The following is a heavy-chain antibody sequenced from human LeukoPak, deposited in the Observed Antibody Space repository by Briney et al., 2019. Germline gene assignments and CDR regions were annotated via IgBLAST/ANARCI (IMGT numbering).Heavy chain of an antibody. V-gene: IGHV4-61*01. Sequence: PSETLSLTCTVSGGSVSSGSYYWSWIRQPPGKGLEWIGYIYYSGSTNYNPSLKSRVTISADTSKNQFSLKLTSVTAADTAVYCCARVYYDSSGYNFDCWGQGTLVTVSS. CDR2: IYYSGST. J-gene: IGHJ4*02. D-gene: IGHD3-22*01. CDR3: ARVYYDSSGYNFDC. CDR1: GGSVSSGSYY.